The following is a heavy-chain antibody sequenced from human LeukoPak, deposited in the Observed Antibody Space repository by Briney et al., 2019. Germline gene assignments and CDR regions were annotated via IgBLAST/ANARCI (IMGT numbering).Heavy chain of an antibody. J-gene: IGHJ4*02. CDR2: IYYSGST. D-gene: IGHD5-18*01. CDR3: ARKRGYSPFDY. CDR1: GFTFSSYS. V-gene: IGHV4-39*07. Sequence: PGGSLRLSCAASGFTFSSYSMNWVRQAPGKGLEWIGSIYYSGSTYYNPSLKSRVTISVDTSKNQFSLKLSSVTAADTAVYYCARKRGYSPFDYWGQGTLVTVSS.